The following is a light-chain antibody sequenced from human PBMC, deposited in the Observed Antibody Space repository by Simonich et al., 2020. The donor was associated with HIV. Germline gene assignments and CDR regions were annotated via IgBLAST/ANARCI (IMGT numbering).Light chain of an antibody. J-gene: IGKJ1*01. Sequence: DIVMTQSPDSLAVSLGERATINCKSSQSVLYSSNNKNYLAWYQPKPGQPPKLLIYWAATRESGVPDRFSGSESGTDFTLTISSLQAEDVAVYYCQQYYSTPRTFGQGTKVEI. V-gene: IGKV4-1*01. CDR2: WAA. CDR3: QQYYSTPRT. CDR1: QSVLYSSNNKNY.